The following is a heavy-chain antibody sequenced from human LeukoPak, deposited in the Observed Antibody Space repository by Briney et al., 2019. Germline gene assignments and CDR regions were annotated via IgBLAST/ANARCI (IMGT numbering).Heavy chain of an antibody. CDR1: GFTFSSYA. V-gene: IGHV3-23*01. Sequence: HPGGSLRLSCAASGFTFSSYAMSWVRQAPGKGLEWVSAFSGSGGSTYYADSVKGRFTISRDNSKNTLYLQMNSLRAEDTAVYYCAKGRCSSTSCHFDYWGQGTLVTVSS. D-gene: IGHD2-2*01. CDR2: FSGSGGST. J-gene: IGHJ4*02. CDR3: AKGRCSSTSCHFDY.